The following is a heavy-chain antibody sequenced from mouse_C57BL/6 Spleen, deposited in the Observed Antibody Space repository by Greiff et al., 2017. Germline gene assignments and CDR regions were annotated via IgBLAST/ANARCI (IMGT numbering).Heavy chain of an antibody. Sequence: QVQLKQSGAELVRPGASVKLSCKASGYTFTDYYINWVKQRPGQGLEWIARIYPGSGNTYYNEKFKGKATLTAEKSSSTAYMQLSSLTSEDSAVYVCAREGTRYFDYWGQGTTLTVSS. D-gene: IGHD3-3*01. V-gene: IGHV1-76*01. CDR3: AREGTRYFDY. CDR1: GYTFTDYY. CDR2: IYPGSGNT. J-gene: IGHJ2*01.